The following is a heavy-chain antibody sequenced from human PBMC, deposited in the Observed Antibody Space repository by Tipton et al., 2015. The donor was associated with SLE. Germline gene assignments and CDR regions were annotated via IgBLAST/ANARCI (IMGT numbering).Heavy chain of an antibody. V-gene: IGHV4-59*01. CDR3: ASWSPERTSGWSRFDY. J-gene: IGHJ4*02. CDR1: GGSTSSYY. CDR2: IYYSGST. Sequence: LRLSCTVPGGSTSSYYWSWIRQPPGKGLEWIGYIYYSGSTNYNPSLKSRVTISVDTSKNQFSLKLSSVTAADTAVYYCASWSPERTSGWSRFDYWGQGTLVTVSS. D-gene: IGHD6-19*01.